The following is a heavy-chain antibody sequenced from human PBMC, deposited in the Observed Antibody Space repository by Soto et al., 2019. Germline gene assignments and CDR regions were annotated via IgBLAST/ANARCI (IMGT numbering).Heavy chain of an antibody. J-gene: IGHJ6*03. CDR3: ARLDYYYYLDV. CDR1: GASITSYY. Sequence: QGQLQESGPGLVRPSETLSLTCTVSGASITSYYWSWIRQSSGKGLEWIGYIHYSGSTNYNPSLESRVTMSIDTSERQFSLRLRSVTAADTAVYYCARLDYYYYLDVWGKGTAVTVSS. V-gene: IGHV4-59*12. CDR2: IHYSGST.